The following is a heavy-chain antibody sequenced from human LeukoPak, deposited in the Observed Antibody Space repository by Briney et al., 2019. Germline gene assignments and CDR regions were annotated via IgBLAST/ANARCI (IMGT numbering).Heavy chain of an antibody. CDR1: GVTFSSYA. Sequence: SWAASGVTFSSYAIHWVRQAPGQGLERVAAISAVLGTANYAQKFQGRVTITADESTSTAYMELSSLRSEDTAVYYCASGYCSSTSCYTGRANWFDPWGQGTLVTVSS. CDR2: ISAVLGTA. D-gene: IGHD2-2*02. CDR3: ASGYCSSTSCYTGRANWFDP. V-gene: IGHV1-69*01. J-gene: IGHJ5*02.